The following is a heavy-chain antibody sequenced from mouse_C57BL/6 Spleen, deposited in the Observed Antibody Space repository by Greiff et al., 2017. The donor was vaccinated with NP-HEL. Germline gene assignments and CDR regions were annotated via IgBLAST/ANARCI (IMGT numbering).Heavy chain of an antibody. Sequence: EVQLQQSGAELVRPGASVKLSCTASGFNIKDDYMHWVKQRPEQGLEWIGWIDPENGDTEYASKFQGKATITADTSSNTAYLQLSSLTSEDTAVYYCTTRRPRYFDYWGQGTTLTVSS. CDR2: IDPENGDT. CDR1: GFNIKDDY. V-gene: IGHV14-4*01. J-gene: IGHJ2*01. CDR3: TTRRPRYFDY.